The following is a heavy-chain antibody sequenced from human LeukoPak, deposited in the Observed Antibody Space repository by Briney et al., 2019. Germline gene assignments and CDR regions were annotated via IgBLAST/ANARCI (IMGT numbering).Heavy chain of an antibody. V-gene: IGHV3-7*01. CDR3: ARTPGYSSSWWADY. J-gene: IGHJ4*02. CDR1: GFTYNSYW. CDR2: IKQDGSEN. D-gene: IGHD6-13*01. Sequence: GGSLRLSCAASGFTYNSYWMSWLRHAPGKGLQGVANIKQDGSENYYVESVKGRFASSRDNAKNSLYLQMNSLRAEDTAVYHCARTPGYSSSWWADYWGQGTLVTVSS.